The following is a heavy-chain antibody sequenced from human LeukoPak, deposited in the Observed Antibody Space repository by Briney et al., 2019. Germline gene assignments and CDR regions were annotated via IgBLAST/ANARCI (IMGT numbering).Heavy chain of an antibody. CDR1: GFTFSSYS. CDR2: INPSSTFI. D-gene: IGHD6-19*01. J-gene: IGHJ4*02. Sequence: GGSLRLSCAASGFTFSSYSMNWVRQAPGKGLEWVSYINPSSTFIDYADSVRGRFTISRDNAKKSLYLQTSSLRAEDTAVYYCARAAYSSGPDYWGQGTLVTVSS. V-gene: IGHV3-21*05. CDR3: ARAAYSSGPDY.